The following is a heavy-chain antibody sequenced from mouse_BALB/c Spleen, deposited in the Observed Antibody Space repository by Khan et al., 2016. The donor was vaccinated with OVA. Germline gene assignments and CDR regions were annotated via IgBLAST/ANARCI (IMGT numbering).Heavy chain of an antibody. CDR1: GYSFTGYF. D-gene: IGHD1-1*01. Sequence: VQLQQSGPELVKPGASVKISCKASGYSFTGYFMNWVMQSPGKSLEWIGRINPHIGETFYNQKFKGKAILTVDASSSTVHMELRSLASEDSAVYYCARKNGSDFDYWGQGTTLTVSS. CDR3: ARKNGSDFDY. CDR2: INPHIGET. V-gene: IGHV1-20*02. J-gene: IGHJ2*01.